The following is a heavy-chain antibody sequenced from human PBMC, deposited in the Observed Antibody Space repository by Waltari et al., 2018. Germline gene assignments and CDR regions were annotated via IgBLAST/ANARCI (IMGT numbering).Heavy chain of an antibody. CDR3: VRPLAYCGGDCYSRAFDI. V-gene: IGHV1-69*10. D-gene: IGHD2-21*01. CDR2: IIPILGIA. CDR1: GGTFSSYA. Sequence: QVQLVQSGAEVKKPGSSVKVSCKASGGTFSSYAISWVRQAPGQGLEWMGGIIPILGIANYAQKFQGRVTITADKSTSTAYMELSSLRSEDTAVYYCVRPLAYCGGDCYSRAFDIWGQGTMVTVSS. J-gene: IGHJ3*02.